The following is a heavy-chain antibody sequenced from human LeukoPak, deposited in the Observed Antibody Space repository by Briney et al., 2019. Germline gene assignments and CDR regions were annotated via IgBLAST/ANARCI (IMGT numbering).Heavy chain of an antibody. V-gene: IGHV5-51*01. D-gene: IGHD1-26*01. CDR2: IYPGDSDT. J-gene: IGHJ4*02. CDR1: GYSFTAYY. Sequence: GESLKISCKTSGYSFTAYYIGWVRQMPGKGLEWMGIIYPGDSDTRYSPSFQGQVTISADKSITTAYLQWSSLKASDTAMYYCARRSGSYLYYFDYWGQGTLVTVSS. CDR3: ARRSGSYLYYFDY.